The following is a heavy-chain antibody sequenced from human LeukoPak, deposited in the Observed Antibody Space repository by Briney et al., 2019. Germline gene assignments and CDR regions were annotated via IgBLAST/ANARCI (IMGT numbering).Heavy chain of an antibody. V-gene: IGHV4-59*01. D-gene: IGHD3-10*01. CDR2: IYYSGST. Sequence: SETLSLTCAVYGGSFSNYYWSWIRQPPGKGLEWIGYIYYSGSTNYNPSLKSRVTISVDTSKNQFSLKLSSVTAADTAVYYCARGGRFGELIFDYWGQGTLVTVSS. J-gene: IGHJ4*02. CDR1: GGSFSNYY. CDR3: ARGGRFGELIFDY.